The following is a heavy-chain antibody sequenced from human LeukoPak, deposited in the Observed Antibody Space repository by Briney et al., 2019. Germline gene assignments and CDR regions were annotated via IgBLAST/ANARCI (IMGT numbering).Heavy chain of an antibody. D-gene: IGHD2-2*01. CDR1: GYSFTSYW. V-gene: IGHV5-51*01. Sequence: GESLKISCMGSGYSFTSYWIGWVRQMPGKGLEWMGIIYPGDSDTRYSPSFQGQVTISADKSISTAYLQWSSLKASDTAMYYCARHEFVVVPAGAFDIWGQGTMVTVSS. CDR2: IYPGDSDT. CDR3: ARHEFVVVPAGAFDI. J-gene: IGHJ3*02.